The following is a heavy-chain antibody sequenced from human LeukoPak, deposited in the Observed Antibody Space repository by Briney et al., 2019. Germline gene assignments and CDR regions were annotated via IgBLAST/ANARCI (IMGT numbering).Heavy chain of an antibody. V-gene: IGHV1-8*03. Sequence: ASVKVSCKASGYTFTSYDINWVRQATGQGFEWMGWMNPNSGNTGYAQKFQGRVTITRNTSISTAYMELSRLRSDDTAVYYCARDPHIVVVPAALSGYFDYWGQGTLVTVSS. CDR3: ARDPHIVVVPAALSGYFDY. D-gene: IGHD2-2*01. J-gene: IGHJ4*02. CDR2: MNPNSGNT. CDR1: GYTFTSYD.